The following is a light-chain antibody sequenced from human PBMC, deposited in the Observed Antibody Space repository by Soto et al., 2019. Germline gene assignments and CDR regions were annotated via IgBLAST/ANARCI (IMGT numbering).Light chain of an antibody. CDR2: DAA. CDR1: QDIGTF. Sequence: DIQMTQSPSPLSASVGDRVTISCQASQDIGTFLNWYQQTSGKAPRLLIYDAAHLETGVSSRFSGSGSGTHFTFTISRLQAEDVATYYCQQFQSGPYTFGQGTKVEIK. J-gene: IGKJ2*01. V-gene: IGKV1-33*01. CDR3: QQFQSGPYT.